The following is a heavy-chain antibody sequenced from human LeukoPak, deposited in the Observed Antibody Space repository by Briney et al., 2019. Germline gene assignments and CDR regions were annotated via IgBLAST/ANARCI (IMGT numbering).Heavy chain of an antibody. Sequence: GGSLRLSCAASGFTFSSYAMHWVRQAPGKGLEWVAVISYDGSNKYYADSVKGRFTISRDNAKNSLYLQMNSLRAEDTAVYYCASKGKYYYDSSGAHTYWGQGTLVTVSS. V-gene: IGHV3-30-3*01. D-gene: IGHD3-22*01. J-gene: IGHJ4*02. CDR2: ISYDGSNK. CDR1: GFTFSSYA. CDR3: ASKGKYYYDSSGAHTY.